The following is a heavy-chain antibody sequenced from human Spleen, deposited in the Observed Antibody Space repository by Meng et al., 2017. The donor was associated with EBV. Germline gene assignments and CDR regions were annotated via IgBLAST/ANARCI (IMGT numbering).Heavy chain of an antibody. Sequence: VELVEAGEGLVKPGGSRRLSCVASGFRFSNDALHWVRQAPGKGLEWVAIISFDGSNRDYADSVKGRFTISRDNSKNTLYLQMNSLRTEDTAVYYCARDLSGRFDPWGQGTLVTVSS. CDR1: GFRFSNDA. V-gene: IGHV3-30-3*01. CDR2: ISFDGSNR. D-gene: IGHD1-26*01. CDR3: ARDLSGRFDP. J-gene: IGHJ5*02.